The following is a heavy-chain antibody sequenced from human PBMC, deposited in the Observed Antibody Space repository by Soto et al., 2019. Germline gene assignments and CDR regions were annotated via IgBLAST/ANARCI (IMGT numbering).Heavy chain of an antibody. CDR2: INPNSGGT. J-gene: IGHJ5*02. D-gene: IGHD2-8*01. CDR1: GYTFTGYY. V-gene: IGHV1-2*02. Sequence: ASVKVSCKASGYTFTGYYMHWVRQAPGQGLEWMGWINPNSGGTNYAQKFQGRVTITADESTSTAYMELSSLRSEDTAVYYCARVVIVLMVYARYNWFDPWGQGTLVTVSS. CDR3: ARVVIVLMVYARYNWFDP.